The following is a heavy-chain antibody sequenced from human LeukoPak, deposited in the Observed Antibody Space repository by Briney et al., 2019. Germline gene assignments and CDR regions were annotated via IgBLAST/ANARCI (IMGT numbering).Heavy chain of an antibody. J-gene: IGHJ3*01. Sequence: SETLSLSCAVSGASVSVYYWTWVRQPPGKGLEWIGYLYNSGSTRYNPSLESRVTMSVDTSKDQFSLMINSVTAADTAVYFCAGHGICSSGCAFDVWGQGAMVTVSS. CDR3: AGHGICSSGCAFDV. D-gene: IGHD2-15*01. CDR1: GASVSVYY. CDR2: LYNSGST. V-gene: IGHV4-59*02.